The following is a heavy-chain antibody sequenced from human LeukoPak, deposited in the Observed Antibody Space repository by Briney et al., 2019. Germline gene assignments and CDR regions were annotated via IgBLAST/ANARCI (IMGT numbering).Heavy chain of an antibody. CDR3: AREEVVVVPAAMRTYNWFDP. Sequence: PSETLSLTCTVSGGSISSYYWSWIRQPPGKGLEWIGYIYYSGSTNYNPSLKSRVTISVDTSKNQFSLKLSSVTAADTAVYYCAREEVVVVPAAMRTYNWFDPWGQGTLVTVSS. J-gene: IGHJ5*02. V-gene: IGHV4-59*12. CDR2: IYYSGST. CDR1: GGSISSYY. D-gene: IGHD2-2*01.